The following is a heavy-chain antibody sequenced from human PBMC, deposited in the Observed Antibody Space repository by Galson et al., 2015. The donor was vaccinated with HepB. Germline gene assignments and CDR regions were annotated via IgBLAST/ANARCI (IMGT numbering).Heavy chain of an antibody. Sequence: SVKVSCKASGYTFTNYDINWVRQATGQGLEWMGWMNPNSGNTDYAQKFQGRITMTRNTSISTAYMELSTLGSEDTAVYYCARTKSLNEFLSWFDPWGQGTPVTVSS. D-gene: IGHD2-21*01. V-gene: IGHV1-8*01. CDR1: GYTFTNYD. CDR3: ARTKSLNEFLSWFDP. J-gene: IGHJ5*02. CDR2: MNPNSGNT.